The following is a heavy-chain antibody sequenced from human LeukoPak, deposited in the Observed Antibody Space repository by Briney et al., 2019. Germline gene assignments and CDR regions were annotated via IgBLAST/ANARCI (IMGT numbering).Heavy chain of an antibody. CDR2: ISSSSSTI. J-gene: IGHJ4*02. CDR1: GFTFSSYS. V-gene: IGHV3-48*01. Sequence: AGGSLRLSCAASGFTFSSYSMNWVRQAPGKGLEWVSYISSSSSTIYYADSVKGRFTISRDNAKNSLYLQMNSLRAEDTAVYYCARERPHDYWGQGTLVTVSS. CDR3: ARERPHDY.